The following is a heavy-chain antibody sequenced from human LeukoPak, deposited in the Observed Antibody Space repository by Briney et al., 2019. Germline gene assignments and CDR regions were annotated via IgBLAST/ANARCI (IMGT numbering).Heavy chain of an antibody. CDR1: NYSISSGYY. J-gene: IGHJ6*03. CDR2: VYRSGST. CDR3: ARLKTLDYYYYMDV. Sequence: PSETLSLTCTVSNYSISSGYYWGWIRQPPGKGLEWIASVYRSGSTNYNPSLKSRVTISVDKSKNQFSLKLSSVTAADTAVYYCARLKTLDYYYYMDVWGKGTTVTVSS. V-gene: IGHV4-38-2*02. D-gene: IGHD4-23*01.